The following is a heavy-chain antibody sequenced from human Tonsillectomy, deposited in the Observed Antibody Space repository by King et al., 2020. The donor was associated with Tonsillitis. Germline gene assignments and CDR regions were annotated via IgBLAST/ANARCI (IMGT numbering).Heavy chain of an antibody. CDR1: GGSITSSNW. V-gene: IGHV4-4*02. Sequence: VQLQESGPGLVKPSGTLSLTCAVSGGSITSSNWWTWVRQPPGKGLEWIGEIYHSGSTNYNPSLKSRVTISVDKSKNQFSLKLSSVTAADTAGYYWAREGDVAAAGTFWYWGQGTLVTVSS. CDR3: AREGDVAAAGTFWY. CDR2: IYHSGST. D-gene: IGHD6-13*01. J-gene: IGHJ4*02.